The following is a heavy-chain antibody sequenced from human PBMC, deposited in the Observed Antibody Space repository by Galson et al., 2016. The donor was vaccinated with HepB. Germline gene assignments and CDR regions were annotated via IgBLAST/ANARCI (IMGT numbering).Heavy chain of an antibody. CDR2: ISGSGGST. CDR3: AKDDDDYNDAFDI. Sequence: SLRLSCAASGFTFSSYAMSWVRQAPGKGLEWVSAISGSGGSTYYADSVKGRLTISRDNSKNTLYLQMNSLRAEDTAVYYCAKDDDDYNDAFDIWGQGTMVTVSS. J-gene: IGHJ3*02. V-gene: IGHV3-23*01. CDR1: GFTFSSYA. D-gene: IGHD5-24*01.